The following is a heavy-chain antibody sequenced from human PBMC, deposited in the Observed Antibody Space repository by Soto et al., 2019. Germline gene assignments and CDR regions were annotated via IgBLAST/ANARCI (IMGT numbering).Heavy chain of an antibody. V-gene: IGHV4-39*01. J-gene: IGHJ4*02. D-gene: IGHD6-13*01. CDR3: ARQYSSSWYYHY. CDR1: GGSISSSSYY. Sequence: SSETLSLTCTVSGGSISSSSYYWGWIRQPPGKGLEWIGSIYYSGSTYYNPSLKSRVTISVDTSKNQFSLKLSSVTAADTAVYYCARQYSSSWYYHYWGQGTLVTVSS. CDR2: IYYSGST.